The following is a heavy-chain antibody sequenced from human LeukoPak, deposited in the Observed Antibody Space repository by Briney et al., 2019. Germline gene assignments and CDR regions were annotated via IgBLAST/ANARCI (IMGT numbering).Heavy chain of an antibody. CDR3: ARDLGSGSDRY. D-gene: IGHD1-26*01. J-gene: IGHJ4*02. CDR2: ISAYNGNT. V-gene: IGHV1-18*04. Sequence: ASVKVCCKTSGYTFTAYHMHSLRQAPGQGLEWMGWISAYNGNTNYAQKIQDRLTITTDTATSTAYMELRSVKSDDTAVYYCARDLGSGSDRYWGQGTLVTVSS. CDR1: GYTFTAYH.